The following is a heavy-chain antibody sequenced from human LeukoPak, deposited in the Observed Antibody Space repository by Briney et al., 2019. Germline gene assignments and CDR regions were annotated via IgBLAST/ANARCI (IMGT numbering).Heavy chain of an antibody. Sequence: PGRSLRLSCAASGFTFSSYGMHWVRQAPGKGLEWVAVIWYDGSNKYYADSVKGRFTISRDNSKNTLYLQMNSLRAEDTAVYYCARDMMIWELQSFDYWGQGTLVTVSS. J-gene: IGHJ4*02. V-gene: IGHV3-33*01. CDR1: GFTFSSYG. CDR3: ARDMMIWELQSFDY. CDR2: IWYDGSNK. D-gene: IGHD1-26*01.